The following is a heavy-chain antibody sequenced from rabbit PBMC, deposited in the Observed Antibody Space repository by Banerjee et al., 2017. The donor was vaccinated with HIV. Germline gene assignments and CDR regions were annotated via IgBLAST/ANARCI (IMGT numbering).Heavy chain of an antibody. D-gene: IGHD1-1*01. CDR2: IATGDGRS. V-gene: IGHV1S40*01. CDR3: ARGGSGYYGAYNL. CDR1: GFTLSSSYY. Sequence: QSLEESGGDLVQPEGSLTLTCTASGFTLSSSYYICWVRQAPGKGLEWIGCIATGDGRSFYASWAKGRFTVSKTSSTTVTLQMTSLTEADTATYFCARGGSGYYGAYNLWGPGTLVTVS. J-gene: IGHJ4*01.